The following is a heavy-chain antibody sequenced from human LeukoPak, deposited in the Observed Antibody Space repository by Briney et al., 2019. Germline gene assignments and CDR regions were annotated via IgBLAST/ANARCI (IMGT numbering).Heavy chain of an antibody. Sequence: SETLSLTCTVSGGSISSSSYYWGWIRQPPGKGLEWIGSIYYSGSTYYNPSLKGRVTISVDTSKNQFSLKLSSVTAADTAVYYCARVGERWLQLYYFDYWGQGTLVTVSS. V-gene: IGHV4-39*07. CDR2: IYYSGST. CDR1: GGSISSSSYY. CDR3: ARVGERWLQLYYFDY. D-gene: IGHD5-24*01. J-gene: IGHJ4*02.